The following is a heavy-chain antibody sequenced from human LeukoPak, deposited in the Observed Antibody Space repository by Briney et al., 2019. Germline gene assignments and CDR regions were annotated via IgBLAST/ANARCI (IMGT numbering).Heavy chain of an antibody. D-gene: IGHD1-7*01. CDR2: IYYSGST. CDR1: GGSISSSSYY. V-gene: IGHV4-39*01. CDR3: ARLSITGTESGY. Sequence: SETLSLTCTVSGGSISSSSYYWGWIRQPPGKGLEWIGSIYYSGSTYYNPSLKSRVTISVDTSKNQFSLELSSVTAADTAVYYCARLSITGTESGYWGQGTLVTVSS. J-gene: IGHJ4*02.